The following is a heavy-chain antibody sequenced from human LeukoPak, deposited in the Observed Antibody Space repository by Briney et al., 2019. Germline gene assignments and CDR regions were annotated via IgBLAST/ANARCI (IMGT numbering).Heavy chain of an antibody. V-gene: IGHV1-2*02. CDR2: INPNSGGT. J-gene: IGHJ4*02. CDR1: GYTFTGYY. CDR3: ARVRIAVAGKYYFDY. D-gene: IGHD6-19*01. Sequence: GASVKVSFKASGYTFTGYYMHWVRQAPGQGLEWVGWINPNSGGTNYAQKFQGRVTMTRDTSISTAYMELSRLRSDDTAVYYCARVRIAVAGKYYFDYWGQGTLVTVSS.